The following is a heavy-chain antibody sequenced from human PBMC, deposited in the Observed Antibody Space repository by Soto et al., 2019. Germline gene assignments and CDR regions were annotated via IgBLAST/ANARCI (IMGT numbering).Heavy chain of an antibody. D-gene: IGHD6-13*01. V-gene: IGHV3-53*01. CDR2: IYSAGST. CDR3: ARLRLDGAVAGNHYFDF. Sequence: GGSLRLSCEASGFTVSSNYMTWVRQAPGKGLEWVSVIYSAGSTYYADSVKGRFTISRDNSKNTLFLQMNSLRAEDTAVYYCARLRLDGAVAGNHYFDFWGLGTLVTVSS. CDR1: GFTVSSNY. J-gene: IGHJ4*02.